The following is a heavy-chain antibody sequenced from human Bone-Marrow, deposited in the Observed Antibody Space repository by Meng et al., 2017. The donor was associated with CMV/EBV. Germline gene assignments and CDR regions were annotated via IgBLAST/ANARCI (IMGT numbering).Heavy chain of an antibody. V-gene: IGHV3-11*01. J-gene: IGHJ4*02. Sequence: TFSNSYMSRIRQAPGKGLEWVSYISISGSIIYYADAGKGRFTISRDNAKNSLFLQMNSLRAEDTAVYYCAKSGDYDYVWGNYRYPLDYWGQGALVTVSS. CDR3: AKSGDYDYVWGNYRYPLDY. CDR1: TFSNSY. CDR2: ISISGSII. D-gene: IGHD3-16*02.